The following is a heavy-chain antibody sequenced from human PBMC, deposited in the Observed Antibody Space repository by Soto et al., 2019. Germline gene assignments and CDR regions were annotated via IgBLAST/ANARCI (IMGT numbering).Heavy chain of an antibody. CDR3: AKDHRGGGYCSGGSCYDYFDY. J-gene: IGHJ4*02. D-gene: IGHD2-15*01. V-gene: IGHV3-23*01. CDR1: GFTFSSYA. Sequence: GGSLRLSCAASGFTFSSYAMSWVRQAPGKGLEWVSAISGSGGSTYYADSVKGRFTISRDNSKNTLYLQMNSLRAEETAVYYCAKDHRGGGYCSGGSCYDYFDYWGQGTLVTVSS. CDR2: ISGSGGST.